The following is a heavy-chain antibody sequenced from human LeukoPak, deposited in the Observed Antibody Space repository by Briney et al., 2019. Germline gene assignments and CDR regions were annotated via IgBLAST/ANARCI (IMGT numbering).Heavy chain of an antibody. CDR2: IRYDGSNK. CDR1: GFTFSSYG. D-gene: IGHD3-10*01. CDR3: AKERITMVRGDFDY. Sequence: PGGSLRLSCAASGFTFSSYGMHWVRQAPGKGLEWVAFIRYDGSNKYYADSVKGRFTISRDNSKNTLYLQMNSLRAEDTAVYYCAKERITMVRGDFDYWGQGTLVTVSS. J-gene: IGHJ4*02. V-gene: IGHV3-30*02.